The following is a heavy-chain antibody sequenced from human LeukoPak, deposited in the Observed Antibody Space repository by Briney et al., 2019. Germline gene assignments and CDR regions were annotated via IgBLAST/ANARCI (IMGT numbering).Heavy chain of an antibody. CDR1: GFTFSSYG. D-gene: IGHD6-19*01. CDR2: IWYDGSNK. Sequence: GGSLRLSCAASGFTFSSYGMHWVRQAPGKGLEWVAAIWYDGSNKYYADSVKGRFTISRDNSKNTLYLQMNSLRAEDTAVYYCAKASGWHELYYFDYWGQGTLVTVSS. V-gene: IGHV3-33*06. J-gene: IGHJ4*02. CDR3: AKASGWHELYYFDY.